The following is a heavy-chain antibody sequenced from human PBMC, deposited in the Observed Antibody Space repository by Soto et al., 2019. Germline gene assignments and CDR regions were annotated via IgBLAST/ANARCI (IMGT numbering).Heavy chain of an antibody. CDR2: TYYRSKWYN. V-gene: IGHV6-1*01. CDR1: GDSVSSNSAA. Sequence: KQSQILSLTCAISGDSVSSNSAAWNWIRQSPSRGLEWLGRTYYRSKWYNDYAVSVKSRITINPDTSKNQFSLQLNSVTPEDTAVYYCARDNCSGGSCYFDYYYYGMDVWGQGTTVTVSS. J-gene: IGHJ6*02. D-gene: IGHD2-15*01. CDR3: ARDNCSGGSCYFDYYYYGMDV.